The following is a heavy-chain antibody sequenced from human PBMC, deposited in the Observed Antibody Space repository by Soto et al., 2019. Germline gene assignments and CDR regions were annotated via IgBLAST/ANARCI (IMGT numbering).Heavy chain of an antibody. CDR2: IYYSGST. V-gene: IGHV4-59*08. J-gene: IGHJ4*02. CDR1: GGSISSYY. Sequence: QVQLQESGPGLVKPSETLSLTCTVSGGSISSYYWSWIRQPPGKGLEWIGYIYYSGSTNYNPSLKSRVTISVATSKNQCALKLSSVTAADTAVYYCARRYGGSIDSWGQGTLVTVSS. CDR3: ARRYGGSIDS. D-gene: IGHD2-15*01.